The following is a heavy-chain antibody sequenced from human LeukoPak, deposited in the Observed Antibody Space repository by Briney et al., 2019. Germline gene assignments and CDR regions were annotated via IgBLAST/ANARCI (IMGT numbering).Heavy chain of an antibody. CDR2: ISYDGSNK. V-gene: IGHV3-30-3*01. D-gene: IGHD3-22*01. J-gene: IGHJ4*02. CDR1: GFTXSXXA. CDR3: ARGRFNYDSSGYSSFYH. Sequence: XXSCAXXGFTXSXXAMHWVRXAPGXGLXXVAVISYDGSNKYYADSVKGRFTISRDNAKNSLSLQMNSLRAEDTAVYYCARGRFNYDSSGYSSFYHWGQGTLVTVSS.